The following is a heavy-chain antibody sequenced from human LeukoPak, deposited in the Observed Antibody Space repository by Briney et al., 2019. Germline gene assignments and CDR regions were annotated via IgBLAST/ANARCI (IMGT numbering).Heavy chain of an antibody. V-gene: IGHV3-23*01. CDR1: GFTFSSYG. J-gene: IGHJ4*02. CDR2: ISGSGGST. CDR3: AKEWAYYYESSGYYSLNYFDY. Sequence: GGSLRLSCAASGFTFSSYGMSWVRQAPGKGLEWVSAISGSGGSTYYADSVKGRFTISRDNYKNTLYLQMNSLRAEDRAVYYCAKEWAYYYESSGYYSLNYFDYWGQGTLVTVSS. D-gene: IGHD3-22*01.